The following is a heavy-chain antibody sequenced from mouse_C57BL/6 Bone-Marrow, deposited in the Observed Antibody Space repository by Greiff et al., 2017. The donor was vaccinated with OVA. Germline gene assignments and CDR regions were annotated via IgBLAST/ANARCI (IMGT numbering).Heavy chain of an antibody. J-gene: IGHJ3*01. CDR1: GFTFSDFY. CDR2: SRNKANDYTT. D-gene: IGHD1-1*01. CDR3: ARENYD. V-gene: IGHV7-1*01. Sequence: EVKLVESGGGLVQSGRSLRLSCATSGFTFSDFYMEWVRQAPGKGLEWIAASRNKANDYTTEYSASVKGRFIVSRDTSQSILYLQMNALRAEDTAIYYCARENYDWGQGTLVTVSA.